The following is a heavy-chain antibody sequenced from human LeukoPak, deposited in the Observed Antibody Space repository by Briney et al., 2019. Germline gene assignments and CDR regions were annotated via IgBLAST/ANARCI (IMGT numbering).Heavy chain of an antibody. CDR2: IYPGDSDT. CDR1: GYNFTSYW. J-gene: IGHJ4*02. D-gene: IGHD6-19*01. V-gene: IGHV5-51*01. CDR3: ARASIAVAETDY. Sequence: GESLEISCKGSGYNFTSYWIGWVRQLPGKGLEWMGIIYPGDSDTRYSPSFQGQVTISADKSISTAYLQWSSLKASDTAMYYCARASIAVAETDYWGQGTLVTVSS.